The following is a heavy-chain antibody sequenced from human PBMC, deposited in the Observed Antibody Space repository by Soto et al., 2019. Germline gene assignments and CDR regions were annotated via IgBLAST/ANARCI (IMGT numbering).Heavy chain of an antibody. J-gene: IGHJ6*02. Sequence: VQLVESGGGVVQPGGSLRLSCAASGFTFSSYGMHWVRQAPGKGLEWVAVISDEGSNKYYADSVKGRFTISRDNAKNTLYLEMNSRRAEDTAGYFCSKEDSSSWYDRGWEYYGMDVWGQGTTVTVSS. CDR1: GFTFSSYG. CDR3: SKEDSSSWYDRGWEYYGMDV. D-gene: IGHD6-13*01. CDR2: ISDEGSNK. V-gene: IGHV3-30*18.